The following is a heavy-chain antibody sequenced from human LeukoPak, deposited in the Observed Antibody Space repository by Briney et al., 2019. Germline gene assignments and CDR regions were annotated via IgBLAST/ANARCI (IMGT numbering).Heavy chain of an antibody. J-gene: IGHJ4*02. CDR1: GFTFSIYW. CDR3: TREYLTVSYFDY. V-gene: IGHV3-7*05. CDR2: IKQDGSEQ. D-gene: IGHD4-11*01. Sequence: GGSLRLSCAASGFTFSIYWMSCVREAPGKGLEWVSNIKQDGSEQYYVDSVKGRFTISRDNANNSLFLKINSLRGEDTVVYYCTREYLTVSYFDYWGQGTLVTVSS.